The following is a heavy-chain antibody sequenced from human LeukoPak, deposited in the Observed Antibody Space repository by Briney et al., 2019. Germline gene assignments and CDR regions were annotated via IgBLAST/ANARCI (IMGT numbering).Heavy chain of an antibody. CDR3: AKVGVEDIVVVPAATYYFDY. CDR1: GFTFGSYA. CDR2: ISGSGGST. V-gene: IGHV3-23*01. Sequence: PGGSLRLSCAASGFTFGSYAMSWVRQAPGKGLEWVSAISGSGGSTYYADSVKGRFTISRDNSKNTLYLQMNSLRAEDTAVYYCAKVGVEDIVVVPAATYYFDYWGQGTLVTVSS. J-gene: IGHJ4*02. D-gene: IGHD2-2*01.